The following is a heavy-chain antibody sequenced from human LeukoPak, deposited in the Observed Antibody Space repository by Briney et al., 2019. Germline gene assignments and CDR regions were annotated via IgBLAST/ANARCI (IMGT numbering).Heavy chain of an antibody. CDR3: AKDPVYGSGQCHPSDY. CDR1: GFTFSSYA. Sequence: GGSLRLSCAASGFTFSSYAMSWVRQAPGKGLEWVSTVSGNGGITYYADSMKGRFTISRDNSKNTLFLQMNSLRGEDTAVYYCAKDPVYGSGQCHPSDYWGQGTLVTVSS. V-gene: IGHV3-23*01. D-gene: IGHD3-3*01. CDR2: VSGNGGIT. J-gene: IGHJ4*02.